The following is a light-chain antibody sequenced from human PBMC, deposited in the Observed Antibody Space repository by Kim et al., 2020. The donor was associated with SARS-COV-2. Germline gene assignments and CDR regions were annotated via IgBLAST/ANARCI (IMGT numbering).Light chain of an antibody. V-gene: IGKV1-8*01. Sequence: SASTGDRVTITCRASQGISSYLAWYQQKPGKAPKLLIYAASTLQSGVPSRFSGSGSGTDFTLTISCLQSEDFATYYCQQYYSYPRTFGQGTTLEI. CDR2: AAS. CDR3: QQYYSYPRT. CDR1: QGISSY. J-gene: IGKJ2*02.